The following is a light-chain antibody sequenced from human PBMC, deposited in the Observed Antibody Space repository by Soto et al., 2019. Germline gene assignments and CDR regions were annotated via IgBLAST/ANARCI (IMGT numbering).Light chain of an antibody. J-gene: IGLJ1*01. CDR1: SSDVGGYNF. CDR3: TSYTSSSNYV. V-gene: IGLV2-14*01. CDR2: DVT. Sequence: QSVLTQPASVSGSPGQSITISCTGTSSDVGGYNFVSWYQQHPGKAPKLMIYDVTNRPSGVSNRFSGSKSGNTASLTISGLQAEDEADYYCTSYTSSSNYVLGNGTKVT.